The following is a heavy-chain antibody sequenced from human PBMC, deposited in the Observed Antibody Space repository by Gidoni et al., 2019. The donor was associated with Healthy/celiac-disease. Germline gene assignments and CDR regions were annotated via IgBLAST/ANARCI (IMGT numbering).Heavy chain of an antibody. CDR3: AKAFTPHSSSGQDWFDP. D-gene: IGHD6-13*01. CDR2: ISWNSGSI. V-gene: IGHV3-9*01. Sequence: LEWVSGISWNSGSIGYADSVKGRFTISRDNAKNSLYLQMNSLRAEDTALYYCAKAFTPHSSSGQDWFDPWGQGTLVTVSS. J-gene: IGHJ5*02.